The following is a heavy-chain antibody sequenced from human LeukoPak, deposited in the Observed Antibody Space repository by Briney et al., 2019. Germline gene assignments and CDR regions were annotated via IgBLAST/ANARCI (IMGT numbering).Heavy chain of an antibody. D-gene: IGHD5-12*01. CDR3: ARQISGYDYVFDY. Sequence: SVTVSCTASGGTFISYAISWVRQAPGQGLEWMGGIIPIFGTANYAQKFQGRVTITADESTSTAYMELSSLRSEGTAVYYCARQISGYDYVFDYWGQGTLVTVSS. CDR1: GGTFISYA. J-gene: IGHJ4*02. V-gene: IGHV1-69*13. CDR2: IIPIFGTA.